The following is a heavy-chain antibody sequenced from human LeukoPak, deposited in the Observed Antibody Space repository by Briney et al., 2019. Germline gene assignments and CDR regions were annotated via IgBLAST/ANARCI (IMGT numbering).Heavy chain of an antibody. D-gene: IGHD6-19*01. Sequence: PSETLSLTCSVSGGSDNTYYWSWIRQSAGKGLEWIGRISITEGTNYNPSLESRVSMSVDASKNQVSLKLGSVTAADTAVYYCARLRRDINDWYADDCWGQGTLVTVSS. J-gene: IGHJ4*02. CDR1: GGSDNTYY. CDR2: ISITEGT. V-gene: IGHV4-4*07. CDR3: ARLRRDINDWYADDC.